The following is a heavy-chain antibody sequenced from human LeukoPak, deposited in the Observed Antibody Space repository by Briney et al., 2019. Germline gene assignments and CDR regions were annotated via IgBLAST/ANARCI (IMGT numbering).Heavy chain of an antibody. Sequence: PGGSLRLSCVASGFTFTCCAMSWVRQAPGKGLEWVPSVSGDGGRTYYAASVQGRFAISRDNSKDALYLEMNSLRAGDTAVYYCANQPGLYNNGWSTTYHFFGLDVWGQGTTVTVSS. V-gene: IGHV3-23*01. CDR2: VSGDGGRT. J-gene: IGHJ6*02. D-gene: IGHD6-19*01. CDR1: GFTFTCCA. CDR3: ANQPGLYNNGWSTTYHFFGLDV.